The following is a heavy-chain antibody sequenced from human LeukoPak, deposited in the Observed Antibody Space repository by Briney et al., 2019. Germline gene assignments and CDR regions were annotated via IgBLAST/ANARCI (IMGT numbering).Heavy chain of an antibody. Sequence: GGSLRLSCAASGFTFSSYAMSWVRQTPGKGLEWVSAISGSGGSTYYADSVKGRFTISRDNSKNTLYLQMNSLRAEDTAVYHCAKGWSQLLISWFDPWGQGTLVTVSS. V-gene: IGHV3-23*01. CDR1: GFTFSSYA. CDR2: ISGSGGST. D-gene: IGHD2-2*01. CDR3: AKGWSQLLISWFDP. J-gene: IGHJ5*02.